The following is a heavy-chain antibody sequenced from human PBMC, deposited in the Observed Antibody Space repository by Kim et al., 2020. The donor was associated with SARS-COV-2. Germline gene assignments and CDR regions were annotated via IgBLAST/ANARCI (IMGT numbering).Heavy chain of an antibody. D-gene: IGHD4-17*01. CDR3: SRQSRKHGDRGFDN. V-gene: IGHV3-73*01. Sequence: YAASVTGRFTISRDDSTNAVYLQMDSLKTEDTAVYFCSRQSRKHGDRGFDNWGQGTLVTVSS. J-gene: IGHJ4*02.